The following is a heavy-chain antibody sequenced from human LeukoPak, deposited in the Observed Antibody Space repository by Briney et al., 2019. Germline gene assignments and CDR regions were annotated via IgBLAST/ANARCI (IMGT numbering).Heavy chain of an antibody. J-gene: IGHJ3*01. V-gene: IGHV1-8*01. CDR3: ARRVRGVVIFSRAQGSFDL. CDR2: MHPSNGDT. D-gene: IGHD3-10*01. CDR1: GYTFTNYD. Sequence: ASVKVSCKSSGYTFTNYDINWVRQATGQGLEWMGWMHPSNGDTGYAQKFQGRVTMTRNTSTTTAYMELSSLRSDDTAVYYCARRVRGVVIFSRAQGSFDLWGQGTLVTVSS.